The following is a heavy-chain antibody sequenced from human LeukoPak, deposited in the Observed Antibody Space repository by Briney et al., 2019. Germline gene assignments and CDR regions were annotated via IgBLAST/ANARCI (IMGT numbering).Heavy chain of an antibody. D-gene: IGHD6-13*01. CDR3: AIGLFEDQQPY. J-gene: IGHJ4*02. CDR2: ISSSGTTI. CDR1: GFTFSSYE. Sequence: GGSLRLSCAASGFTFSSYEMNWVCQAPGKGLEWVSYISSSGTTIYYADSVKGRLTISRDNAKNSLYLQMNSLRAEDTAVYYCAIGLFEDQQPYWGQGTLVTVSS. V-gene: IGHV3-48*03.